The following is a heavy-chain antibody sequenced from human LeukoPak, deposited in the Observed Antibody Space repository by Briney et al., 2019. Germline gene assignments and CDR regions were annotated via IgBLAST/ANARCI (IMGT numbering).Heavy chain of an antibody. CDR1: GGTFNSYA. J-gene: IGHJ3*02. D-gene: IGHD4-17*01. CDR2: ISPIFGIA. CDR3: ARERDYGDWRGGAFDI. Sequence: ASVKVSCKASGGTFNSYAISWVRQAPGQGLEWMGRISPIFGIANYAQKFQGRVTITADKSTSTAYMELSSLRSEDTAVYYCARERDYGDWRGGAFDIWGQGTMVTVSS. V-gene: IGHV1-69*04.